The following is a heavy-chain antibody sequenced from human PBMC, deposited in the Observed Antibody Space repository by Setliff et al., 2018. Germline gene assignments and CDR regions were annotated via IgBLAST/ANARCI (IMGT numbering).Heavy chain of an antibody. CDR3: ARDRGSGSYFLRYFDY. CDR2: ISSSGSTI. V-gene: IGHV3-48*03. D-gene: IGHD1-26*01. J-gene: IGHJ4*02. Sequence: LRLSCAASGFSLGSYEFNWVRQAPGKGLEWVSYISSSGSTIYYADSVKGRFTISRDNAKNSLYLQMNSLRAEDTAVYYCARDRGSGSYFLRYFDYWGQGTLVTVSS. CDR1: GFSLGSYE.